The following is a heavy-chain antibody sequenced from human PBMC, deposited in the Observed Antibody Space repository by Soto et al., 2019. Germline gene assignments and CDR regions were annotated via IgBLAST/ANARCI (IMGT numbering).Heavy chain of an antibody. J-gene: IGHJ4*02. V-gene: IGHV3-30*18. CDR3: AKSANDHYFDWLSPYY. D-gene: IGHD3-9*01. Sequence: QVQLVESGGGVVQPGRSLRLSCAVSGFSFSACAMHWVRQAPGKGLESAAVISHDGNSKDYADSVKGRFTISRDNSANPLYLQMNSLRREDTAVYYCAKSANDHYFDWLSPYYWCQGILVTVSS. CDR2: ISHDGNSK. CDR1: GFSFSACA.